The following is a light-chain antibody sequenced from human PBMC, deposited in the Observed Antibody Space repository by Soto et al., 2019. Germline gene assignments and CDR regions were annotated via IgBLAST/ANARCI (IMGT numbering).Light chain of an antibody. CDR1: HSIRSSY. V-gene: IGKV3-20*01. CDR3: QHYGNSPPAT. CDR2: GAS. Sequence: EIVLTQFPGTLSLSPGDRATLSCRASHSIRSSYLAWYQQKPGQAPRLVIYGASRRATDIPDRFSGSGSGTEFTLTVSRLEAEDFAMYYCQHYGNSPPATFGQGTKLEIK. J-gene: IGKJ2*01.